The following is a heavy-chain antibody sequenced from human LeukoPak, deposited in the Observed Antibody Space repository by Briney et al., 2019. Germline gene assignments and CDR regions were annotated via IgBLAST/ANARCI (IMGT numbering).Heavy chain of an antibody. CDR3: ARHANAYSSSWFDY. J-gene: IGHJ4*02. CDR2: FYYSGST. CDR1: GDSISSSY. Sequence: PSETLSLTCTVSGDSISSSYWNWIRQPPGKGLEWIGYFYYSGSTNYNPSLKSRVTISVDTSMNQFSLKLSSVTAADTAVYYCARHANAYSSSWFDYWGQGTLVTVSS. V-gene: IGHV4-59*08. D-gene: IGHD6-13*01.